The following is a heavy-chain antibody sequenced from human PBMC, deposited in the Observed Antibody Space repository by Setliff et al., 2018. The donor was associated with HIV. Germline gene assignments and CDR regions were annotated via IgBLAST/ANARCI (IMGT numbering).Heavy chain of an antibody. J-gene: IGHJ4*02. CDR3: ASEGVASIY. V-gene: IGHV3-43*01. CDR2: INWDGGGR. D-gene: IGHD5-12*01. CDR1: GFTFNDYT. Sequence: GGSLRRSCAASGFTFNDYTMHWVRQVPGKGLEWVSLINWDGGGRYYADSVKGRFTISRDNNKNSLYLQMTSLKTEDTAFYYCASEGVASIYWGQGTLVTVSS.